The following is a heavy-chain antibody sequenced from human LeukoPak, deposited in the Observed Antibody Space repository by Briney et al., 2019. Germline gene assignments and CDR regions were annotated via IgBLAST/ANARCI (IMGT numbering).Heavy chain of an antibody. CDR1: GGTFSSYA. D-gene: IGHD2-2*01. CDR3: AKHSGIVVVPAADFDY. Sequence: GASVKVSCKASGGTFSSYAISWVRQAPGQGLEWMGGIIPIFGTANYAQKFQGRVTITTDESTSTTYMELSSLRSEDTAVYYCAKHSGIVVVPAADFDYWGQGTLVTVSS. V-gene: IGHV1-69*05. CDR2: IIPIFGTA. J-gene: IGHJ4*02.